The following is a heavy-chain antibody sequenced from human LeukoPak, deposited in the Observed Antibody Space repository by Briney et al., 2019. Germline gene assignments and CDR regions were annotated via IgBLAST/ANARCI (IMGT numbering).Heavy chain of an antibody. Sequence: GGSLRLSCAASGFTFSSYWMHWVRQAPGKGLVWVSRMNSDVSSTVYADSVKGRFTISRDNAKNTLYLQMNSLRAEDTAVYYCARDRQWLVPPEWGQGTLVTVSS. D-gene: IGHD6-19*01. CDR2: MNSDVSST. CDR3: ARDRQWLVPPE. CDR1: GFTFSSYW. J-gene: IGHJ4*02. V-gene: IGHV3-74*01.